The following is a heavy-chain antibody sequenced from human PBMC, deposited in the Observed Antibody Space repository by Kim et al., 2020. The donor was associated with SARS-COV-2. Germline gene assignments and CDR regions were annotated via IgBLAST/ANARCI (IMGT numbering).Heavy chain of an antibody. Sequence: SETLSLTCAVYGGSFSGYYWSWIRQPPGKGLEWIGEINHSGSTNYNPSLKSRVTISVDTSKNQFSLKLSSVTAADTAVYYCARRAKPMGYYYYYYGMDVWGQGTTVTVSS. J-gene: IGHJ6*02. D-gene: IGHD3-16*01. CDR2: INHSGST. CDR3: ARRAKPMGYYYYYYGMDV. V-gene: IGHV4-34*01. CDR1: GGSFSGYY.